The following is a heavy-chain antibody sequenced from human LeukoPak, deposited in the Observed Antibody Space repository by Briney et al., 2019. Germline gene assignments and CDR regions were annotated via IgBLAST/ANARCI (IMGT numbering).Heavy chain of an antibody. Sequence: TSETLSLTCTVSGGSISSGSYYWSWIRQPAGKGLEWIGRIYTSGTTYYSPSLKSRVTLSVDTSKNQFSLKLSSVTAADTAVYYCARQYDYGDYVSFGYWGQGTLVTVSS. D-gene: IGHD4-17*01. V-gene: IGHV4-61*02. CDR3: ARQYDYGDYVSFGY. CDR2: IYTSGTT. CDR1: GGSISSGSYY. J-gene: IGHJ4*02.